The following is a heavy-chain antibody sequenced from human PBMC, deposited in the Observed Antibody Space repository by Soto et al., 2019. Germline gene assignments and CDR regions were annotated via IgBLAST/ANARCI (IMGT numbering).Heavy chain of an antibody. D-gene: IGHD3-22*01. CDR2: INPSGDST. V-gene: IGHV1-46*01. Sequence: ASVKVSCKASGYTFIDYYMHWVRQAPGQGLEWMGVINPSGDSTGFAQKFQGRLTMTRDTSTSTLYMELSSLRSEDTAVYYCARVGSSLVVAPTGYFDYWGQGTLVTVSS. CDR1: GYTFIDYY. J-gene: IGHJ4*02. CDR3: ARVGSSLVVAPTGYFDY.